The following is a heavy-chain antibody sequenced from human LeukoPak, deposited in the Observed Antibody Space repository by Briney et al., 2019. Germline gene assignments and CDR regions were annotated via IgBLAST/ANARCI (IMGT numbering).Heavy chain of an antibody. CDR1: GFTVSSNY. Sequence: GGSLRLSCAASGFTVSSNYMSWVRQAPGKGLEWVSVIYSGGSTYYADSVKGRFTISRDNSKNTLYLQMNSLRAEDTAVYYCARGHQFGYGYVYYFGYWGQGTLVTVSS. CDR3: ARGHQFGYGYVYYFGY. D-gene: IGHD5-18*01. V-gene: IGHV3-53*01. CDR2: IYSGGST. J-gene: IGHJ4*02.